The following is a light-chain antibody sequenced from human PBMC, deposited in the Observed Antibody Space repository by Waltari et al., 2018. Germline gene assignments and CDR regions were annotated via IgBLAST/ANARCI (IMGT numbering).Light chain of an antibody. CDR1: QGISSY. J-gene: IGKJ1*01. CDR2: AAS. Sequence: AIRMTQSPSSFSASPGDSVTITCRASQGISSYLAWYQQKPGKAPKLLIYAASTLQSGVPSRFSGSGSGTDFTLTISCLQSEDFATYYCQQYYSYPPTFGQGTKVEIK. V-gene: IGKV1-8*01. CDR3: QQYYSYPPT.